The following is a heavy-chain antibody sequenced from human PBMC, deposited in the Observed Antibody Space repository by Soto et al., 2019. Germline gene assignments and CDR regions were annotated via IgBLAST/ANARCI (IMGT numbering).Heavy chain of an antibody. V-gene: IGHV1-69*13. J-gene: IGHJ6*02. CDR1: GGTFSSYA. D-gene: IGHD2-2*01. Sequence: SVKVSCKASGGTFSSYAISWVRQAPGQGLEWMGGIIPIFGTADYAQKIKGRVTITADESTSTTYKKLSNLRSEDKAVYYCASHSSLRGYCISTSCYGYYYGMDVWG. CDR2: IIPIFGTA. CDR3: ASHSSLRGYCISTSCYGYYYGMDV.